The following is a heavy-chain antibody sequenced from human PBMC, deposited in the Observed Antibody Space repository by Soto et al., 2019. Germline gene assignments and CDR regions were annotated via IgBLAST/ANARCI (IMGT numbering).Heavy chain of an antibody. J-gene: IGHJ4*02. CDR1: RDTFSKYA. CDR2: IIPISDTR. V-gene: IGHV1-69*06. D-gene: IGHD3-22*01. CDR3: TRFAESSGYFDS. Sequence: QVQLVQSGAEVKKPGSSVKVSCKASRDTFSKYALSWVRQAPGHGLEWMGGIIPISDTRNYAQKFQGRVTISAEKSTGTVYMELTSLRSEDTAMYYCTRFAESSGYFDSWGQGTLVTVSS.